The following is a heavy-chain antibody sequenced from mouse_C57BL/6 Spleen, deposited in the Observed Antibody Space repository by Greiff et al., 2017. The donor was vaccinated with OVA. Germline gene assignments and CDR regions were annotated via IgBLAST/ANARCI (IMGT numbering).Heavy chain of an antibody. Sequence: VQLQQPGAELVRPGSSVKLSCKASGYTFTSYWMHWVKQRPIQGLEWIGNIDPSDSETHYNQKFKDKATLTVDKSSSTAYMQLSSLTSEDSAVDYCARGGGSYAPDDWGQGTTLTVSS. D-gene: IGHD1-1*02. CDR2: IDPSDSET. V-gene: IGHV1-52*01. CDR1: GYTFTSYW. J-gene: IGHJ2*01. CDR3: ARGGGSYAPDD.